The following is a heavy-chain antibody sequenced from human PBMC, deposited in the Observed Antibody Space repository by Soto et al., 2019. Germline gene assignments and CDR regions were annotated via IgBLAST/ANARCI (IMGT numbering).Heavy chain of an antibody. CDR1: GFTFSSYA. CDR3: ANEDIVVVPAAYPST. D-gene: IGHD2-2*01. Sequence: QPGGSLRLSCAASGFTFSSYAMGWVRQAPGTGLEWVSVIDGSGGSTSFADSVKGRFSISRDNSKNTLYLQMNSLRAEDTAVYYCANEDIVVVPAAYPSTWGQGTLVTVSS. J-gene: IGHJ5*02. CDR2: IDGSGGST. V-gene: IGHV3-23*01.